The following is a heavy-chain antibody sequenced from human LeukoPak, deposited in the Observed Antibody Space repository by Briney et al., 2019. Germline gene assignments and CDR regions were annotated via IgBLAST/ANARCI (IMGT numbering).Heavy chain of an antibody. CDR3: ARHSPNYYGSGSYFFVDYYYYMDV. D-gene: IGHD3-10*01. V-gene: IGHV3-23*01. J-gene: IGHJ6*03. CDR2: SGIDGTT. Sequence: GGSLRLSCAASGFTFSSYAMHWVRQAPGKGLEWVSGSGIDGTTYYADSVKGRFAISRDNAKNSLYLQMNSLRAEDTAVYYCARHSPNYYGSGSYFFVDYYYYMDVWGKGTTVTVSS. CDR1: GFTFSSYA.